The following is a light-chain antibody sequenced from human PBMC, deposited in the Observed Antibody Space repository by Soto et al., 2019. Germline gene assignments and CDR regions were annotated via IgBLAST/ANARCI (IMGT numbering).Light chain of an antibody. CDR2: EVS. V-gene: IGLV2-14*01. CDR1: SSDVGRYNH. J-gene: IGLJ1*01. Sequence: QSALTQPASVSGSPGQSITISCTGTSSDVGRYNHVSWYQQYPGKAPKLIIFEVSNRPSGISDRFSGSKSGSTASLTISGLQAEDEADYYCNSLSATATYYVFGTGTKLTVL. CDR3: NSLSATATYYV.